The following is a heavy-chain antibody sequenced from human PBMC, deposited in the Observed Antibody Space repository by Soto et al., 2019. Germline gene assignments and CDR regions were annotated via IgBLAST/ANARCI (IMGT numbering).Heavy chain of an antibody. V-gene: IGHV1-18*01. CDR3: AMVDVYVTPSPQDV. J-gene: IGHJ6*02. D-gene: IGHD3-16*01. CDR2: INTYNGNT. CDR1: GYSFTRYG. Sequence: ASVKVSCKASGYSFTRYGIAWARQAPGQGLEWMGLINTYNGNTNYAQNLQGRVTLTTDTSTSTAYMELTSLRSNDTAIYYCAMVDVYVTPSPQDVWGQGTTVTVSS.